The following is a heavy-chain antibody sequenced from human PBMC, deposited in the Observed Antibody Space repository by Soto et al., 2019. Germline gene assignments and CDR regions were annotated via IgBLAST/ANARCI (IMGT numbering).Heavy chain of an antibody. J-gene: IGHJ4*02. D-gene: IGHD6-19*01. V-gene: IGHV1-18*01. CDR1: GYTFTSYG. CDR2: ISAYIGSI. Sequence: QVQLVQSGAEVKKPGASVKVSCKASGYTFTSYGISWERQAPGQGLEWMGWISAYIGSIKYAQKLQGRVTMTTDTSTSTAYMELRSLRSDDTAVYYCARDLAVGLVDYWGQGTLVTISS. CDR3: ARDLAVGLVDY.